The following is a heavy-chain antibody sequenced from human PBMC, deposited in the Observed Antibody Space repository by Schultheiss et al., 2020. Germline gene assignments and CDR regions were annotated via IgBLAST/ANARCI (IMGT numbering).Heavy chain of an antibody. D-gene: IGHD3-22*01. Sequence: GESLKISCAASGFTFSSYGMHWVRQAPGKGLEWVAVISYDGSNKYYADSVKGRFTISRDNSKNTLYLQMNSLRAEDTAVYYCARGTYYYDSSGFPCLDYWGQGTLVTVSS. V-gene: IGHV3-30*03. CDR2: ISYDGSNK. J-gene: IGHJ4*02. CDR1: GFTFSSYG. CDR3: ARGTYYYDSSGFPCLDY.